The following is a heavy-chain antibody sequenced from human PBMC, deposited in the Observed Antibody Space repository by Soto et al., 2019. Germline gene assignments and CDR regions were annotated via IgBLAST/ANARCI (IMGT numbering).Heavy chain of an antibody. D-gene: IGHD2-2*02. CDR3: ARIAVVPAAIRNYYYGMDV. Sequence: SDPTLVNPTQTLTLTCTFSGFSLSTSGMCVSWIRQPPGKALEWLALIDWDDDKYYSTSLKTRLTISKDTSKNQVVLTMTNMDPVDTATYYCARIAVVPAAIRNYYYGMDVWGQGTTVTVSS. V-gene: IGHV2-70*01. CDR2: IDWDDDK. J-gene: IGHJ6*02. CDR1: GFSLSTSGMC.